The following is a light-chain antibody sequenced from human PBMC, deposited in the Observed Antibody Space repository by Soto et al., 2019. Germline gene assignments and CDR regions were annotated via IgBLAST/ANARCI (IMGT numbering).Light chain of an antibody. CDR1: QSVSSN. Sequence: ETLMTQSPGTLSVSPGDRATLSCRASQSVSSNLAWYQQKPGQAPRLLIYDASARATGIPARFSGSGSGTEFTLTISSLQSEDVPSYYCEQYHEWPLTFGGGTEVEIK. CDR3: EQYHEWPLT. CDR2: DAS. J-gene: IGKJ4*01. V-gene: IGKV3D-15*01.